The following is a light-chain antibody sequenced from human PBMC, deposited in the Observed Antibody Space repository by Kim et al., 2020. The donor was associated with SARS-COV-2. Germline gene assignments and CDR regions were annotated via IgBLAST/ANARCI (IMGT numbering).Light chain of an antibody. Sequence: ASVGDRVTITCRASKGISNYLDWYQQKPGKVPNLLIYAASALQPGVPSRFSGSGSGTDFTLTITSLRPEDVAVYYCQQCKGAPWTFGQGTKVDIK. J-gene: IGKJ1*01. CDR1: KGISNY. CDR2: AAS. CDR3: QQCKGAPWT. V-gene: IGKV1-27*01.